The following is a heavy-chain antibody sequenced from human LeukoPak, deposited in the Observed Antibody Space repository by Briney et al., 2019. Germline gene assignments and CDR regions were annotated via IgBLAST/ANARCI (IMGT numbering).Heavy chain of an antibody. J-gene: IGHJ6*04. CDR2: IDHSGST. D-gene: IGHD3-10*01. CDR3: ARGYTYYGSGSPPGDV. Sequence: SETLSLTCAVYGGSFSGYYWSWIRHPPGRGLEWIAEIDHSGSTHYNPSLKSRGIISVDMSQHQVSLRLNSLTAADTAVYYCARGYTYYGSGSPPGDVWGNGTSVIVSS. CDR1: GGSFSGYY. V-gene: IGHV4-34*01.